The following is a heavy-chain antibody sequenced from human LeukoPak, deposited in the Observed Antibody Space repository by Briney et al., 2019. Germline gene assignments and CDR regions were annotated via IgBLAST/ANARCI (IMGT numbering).Heavy chain of an antibody. Sequence: GGSLGLSCAASGFIVNSNYMNWVRQAPGKGLEWVSVLYSDDTTYYADSVKGRFTISRDNSKNTLYLQMNNLRAEDTAVYYCARGGGYYAIDYWGQGTLVTVSS. CDR3: ARGGGYYAIDY. V-gene: IGHV3-53*01. CDR1: GFIVNSNY. CDR2: LYSDDTT. D-gene: IGHD1-26*01. J-gene: IGHJ4*02.